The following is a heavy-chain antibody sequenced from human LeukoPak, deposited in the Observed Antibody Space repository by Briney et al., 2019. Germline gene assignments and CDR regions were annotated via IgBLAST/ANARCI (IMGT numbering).Heavy chain of an antibody. Sequence: GGSLRLSCAASGFIFNVYAMIYARGAPGEGVEGFASIYQLGINKYYADPVKGRLTITRDKFRSTLYLKIHSREGEGTATFFCAKDRDTTTSLLVLGVPGPAHLFDWWGQGALVTVSS. CDR3: AKDRDTTTSLLVLGVPGPAHLFDW. CDR2: IYQLGINK. V-gene: IGHV3-23*03. D-gene: IGHD4/OR15-4a*01. CDR1: GFIFNVYA. J-gene: IGHJ4*02.